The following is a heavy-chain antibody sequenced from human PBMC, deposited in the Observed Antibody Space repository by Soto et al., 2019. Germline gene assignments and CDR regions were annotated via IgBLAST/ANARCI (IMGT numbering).Heavy chain of an antibody. CDR2: INGGNGDT. J-gene: IGHJ4*02. Sequence: QVQLVQSETEVKKPGDSVRVSCWASGYSLTNFAMHWVRRAPGHRLEWMGWINGGNGDTRFSHEFQGRVAITRDTSANTADMELTSLRSEDTAVYYCARGNLARRKHLDVWGQGTLAIVSS. CDR3: ARGNLARRKHLDV. CDR1: GYSLTNFA. V-gene: IGHV1-3*01.